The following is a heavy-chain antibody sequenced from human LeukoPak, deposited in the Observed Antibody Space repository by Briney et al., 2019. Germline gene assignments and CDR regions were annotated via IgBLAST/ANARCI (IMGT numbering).Heavy chain of an antibody. Sequence: GGSLRLSCAASGFTFSDYYMSWVRQAPGKGLEWVANINQDGSEKYYVDSVKGRFTISRDDSKNTLYLQMNSLRAEDTAVYYCAKDRWRRSSGGFDYWGQGTLVTVSS. J-gene: IGHJ4*02. CDR1: GFTFSDYY. CDR3: AKDRWRRSSGGFDY. CDR2: INQDGSEK. V-gene: IGHV3-7*03. D-gene: IGHD6-6*01.